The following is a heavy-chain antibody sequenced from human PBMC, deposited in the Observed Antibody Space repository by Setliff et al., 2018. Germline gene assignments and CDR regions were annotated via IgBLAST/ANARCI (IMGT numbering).Heavy chain of an antibody. D-gene: IGHD3-3*01. J-gene: IGHJ4*02. Sequence: ASVKVSCKASGGTFSSYAISWVRQAPGQGLEWMGGIIPIFGTANYAQKFQGRVTITADESTSTAYMELSSLRSEDTAVYYCARESTAKNFWGEYSDYWGQGTLVTVSS. CDR1: GGTFSSYA. CDR2: IIPIFGTA. CDR3: ARESTAKNFWGEYSDY. V-gene: IGHV1-69*13.